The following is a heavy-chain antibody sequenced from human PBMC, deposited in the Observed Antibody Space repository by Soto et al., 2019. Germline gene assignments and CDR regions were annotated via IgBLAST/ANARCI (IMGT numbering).Heavy chain of an antibody. V-gene: IGHV1-8*01. CDR1: GYTFTSYD. J-gene: IGHJ6*02. Sequence: ASVKVSCKASGYTFTSYDINWVRQATGQGLAWMGWMNPNSGNTGYAQKFQGRVTMTRNTSISTAYMELSSLRSEDTAVYYCARHGGFGGSGDFYYYYGMDVWGQGTTVTVSS. CDR3: ARHGGFGGSGDFYYYYGMDV. D-gene: IGHD3-10*01. CDR2: MNPNSGNT.